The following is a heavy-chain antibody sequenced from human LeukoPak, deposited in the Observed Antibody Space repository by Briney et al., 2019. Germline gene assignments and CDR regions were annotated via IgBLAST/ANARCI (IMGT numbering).Heavy chain of an antibody. J-gene: IGHJ1*01. D-gene: IGHD1-7*01. CDR2: IYPTGTT. Sequence: KSSETLSLTCTVSGGSIRSSSYYWGWIRQPPGTGLECVGNIYPTGTTYYNPSLKSRVTISIDTSKSQFSLRLSSVTAADTAVYYCVQNIPGTIEHWGQGTLVTVSS. CDR1: GGSIRSSSYY. CDR3: VQNIPGTIEH. V-gene: IGHV4-39*01.